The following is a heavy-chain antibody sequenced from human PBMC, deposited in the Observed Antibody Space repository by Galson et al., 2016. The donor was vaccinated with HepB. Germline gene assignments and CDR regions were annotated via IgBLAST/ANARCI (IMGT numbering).Heavy chain of an antibody. CDR2: ISSNSTYI. D-gene: IGHD2-15*01. V-gene: IGHV3-21*01. Sequence: SLRLSCAASGFSFSNYGMNWVRQAPGKGLDWVSSISSNSTYIHDADSLKGRFTISRDNAKNSLFLQINSLRAEDPAVYYCARLGDCSGGSCAGFDYWGRGTLVTVSS. CDR3: ARLGDCSGGSCAGFDY. CDR1: GFSFSNYG. J-gene: IGHJ4*02.